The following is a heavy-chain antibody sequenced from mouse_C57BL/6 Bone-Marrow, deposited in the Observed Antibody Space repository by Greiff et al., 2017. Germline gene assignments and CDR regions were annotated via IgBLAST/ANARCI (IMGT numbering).Heavy chain of an antibody. CDR2: IYPGGGYT. V-gene: IGHV1-63*01. Sequence: QVQLQQSGAELVRPGTSVKMSCKASGYTFTDYWIGWAKQRPGHGLEWIGDIYPGGGYTNYNEKFKGKATLTADKSSRTAYMQFSSLTSEDSAIYYCARLYGYSYFDYWDQGTTLTVSS. CDR3: ARLYGYSYFDY. J-gene: IGHJ2*01. D-gene: IGHD2-2*01. CDR1: GYTFTDYW.